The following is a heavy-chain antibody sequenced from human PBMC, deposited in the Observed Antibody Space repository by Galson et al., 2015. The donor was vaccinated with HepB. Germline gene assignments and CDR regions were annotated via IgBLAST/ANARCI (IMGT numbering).Heavy chain of an antibody. V-gene: IGHV1-18*01. J-gene: IGHJ6*02. CDR3: EREGGGGVGATPYYYGMDV. CDR2: ISAYNGNT. Sequence: QSGAEVKKPGASVKVSCKASGYTFTSYGISWVRQAPGQGLEWMGWISAYNGNTNYAQKLQGRVTMTTDTSTSTAYMELRSLRSDDPVVFSCEREGGGGVGATPYYYGMDVWGQGTTVTVSS. CDR1: GYTFTSYG. D-gene: IGHD1-26*01.